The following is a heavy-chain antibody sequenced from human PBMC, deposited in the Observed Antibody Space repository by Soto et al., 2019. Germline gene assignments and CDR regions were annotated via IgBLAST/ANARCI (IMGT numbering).Heavy chain of an antibody. J-gene: IGHJ3*02. Sequence: ASVKVSCKASGYTFTSYAMHWVRQAPGQRLEWMGWINAGNGNTNYAQKFQERVTITRDMSTSTAYMELSSLRSEDTAVYYCAADSVGGSGWYWLDADAFDIWGQGTMVTVSS. D-gene: IGHD6-19*01. CDR1: GYTFTSYA. CDR2: INAGNGNT. CDR3: AADSVGGSGWYWLDADAFDI. V-gene: IGHV1-3*01.